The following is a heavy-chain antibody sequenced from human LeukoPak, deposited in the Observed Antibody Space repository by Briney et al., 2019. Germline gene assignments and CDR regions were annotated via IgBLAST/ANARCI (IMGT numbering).Heavy chain of an antibody. V-gene: IGHV3-23*01. Sequence: PGGSLRLSCAASGFTFSSYAMSWVRQAPGKGLEWVSAMSGSGGSTYYADSVKGRSTTSRDNSKNTLYMQMNSLRAEDTAVYYCAKGSIAVALFDSWGRGTLVTVSS. CDR1: GFTFSSYA. CDR2: MSGSGGST. J-gene: IGHJ4*02. CDR3: AKGSIAVALFDS. D-gene: IGHD6-19*01.